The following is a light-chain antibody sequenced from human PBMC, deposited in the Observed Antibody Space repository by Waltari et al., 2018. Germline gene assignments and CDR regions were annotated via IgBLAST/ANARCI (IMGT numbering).Light chain of an antibody. J-gene: IGLJ2*01. CDR1: SSDVGTYNL. CDR3: CSYAGGRPHVV. V-gene: IGLV2-23*01. CDR2: EGT. Sequence: QSALTQPASVSGSPGQSITISCTGPSSDVGTYNLVSWYQQHPGKAPKLMIYEGTKRPAGVSNRFSGSKSGNTASLTISGLQAEDEAHYYCCSYAGGRPHVVFGGGTQLTVL.